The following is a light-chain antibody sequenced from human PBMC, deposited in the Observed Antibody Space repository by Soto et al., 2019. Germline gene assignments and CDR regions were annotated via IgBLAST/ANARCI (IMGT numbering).Light chain of an antibody. Sequence: QSALTQPASVSGSPGQSITISCTGTSSDVGGYNYVSWYQHHPGKAPKLMIYDVSNRPSGVSIRFSGSNSGNTASLTISGLQPEDEADYYCCSYTTSNTRQIVFGTGTQVTVL. J-gene: IGLJ1*01. CDR2: DVS. CDR1: SSDVGGYNY. V-gene: IGLV2-14*03. CDR3: CSYTTSNTRQIV.